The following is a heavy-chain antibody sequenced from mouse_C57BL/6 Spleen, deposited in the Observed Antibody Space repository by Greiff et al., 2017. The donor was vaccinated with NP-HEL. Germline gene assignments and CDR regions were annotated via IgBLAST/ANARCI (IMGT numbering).Heavy chain of an antibody. CDR2: IYPGDGDT. V-gene: IGHV1-80*01. D-gene: IGHD2-5*01. CDR1: GYAFSSYW. J-gene: IGHJ4*01. Sequence: VQLQQSGAELVKPGASVKISCKASGYAFSSYWMNWVKQRPGQGLEWIGQIYPGDGDTNYNGKFKGKATLTADKSSSTAYMQLSSLTSEDSAVYFCARDSNYVDAMDYWGQGTSVTVSS. CDR3: ARDSNYVDAMDY.